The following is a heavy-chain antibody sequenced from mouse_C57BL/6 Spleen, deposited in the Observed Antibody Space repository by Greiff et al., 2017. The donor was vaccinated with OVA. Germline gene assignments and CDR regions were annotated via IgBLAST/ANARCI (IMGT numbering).Heavy chain of an antibody. Sequence: EVKLQESGPGLVKPSQSLSLTCSVTGYSITSGYYWNWIRQFPGNKLEWMGYISYDGSNNYNPSLKNRISITRDTSKNQFFLKLNSVTTEDTATYYCARITTVVAGEFDYWGKGTTLTVSS. V-gene: IGHV3-6*01. D-gene: IGHD1-1*01. CDR3: ARITTVVAGEFDY. CDR2: ISYDGSN. J-gene: IGHJ2*01. CDR1: GYSITSGYY.